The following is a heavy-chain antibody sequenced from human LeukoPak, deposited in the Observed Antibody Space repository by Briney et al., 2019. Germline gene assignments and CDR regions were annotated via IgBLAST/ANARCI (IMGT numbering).Heavy chain of an antibody. J-gene: IGHJ4*02. D-gene: IGHD6-13*01. CDR3: TRLVSSSLGH. Sequence: PGGSLRLSCVASGFMFSDSAMHWVRQASGKGLEWVGRIRSKSNSYATTYAASVKGRFTISRDDSKNAAYLQMNSLKTEDTAVYYCTRLVSSSLGHWGQGTLVTVSS. V-gene: IGHV3-73*01. CDR2: IRSKSNSYAT. CDR1: GFMFSDSA.